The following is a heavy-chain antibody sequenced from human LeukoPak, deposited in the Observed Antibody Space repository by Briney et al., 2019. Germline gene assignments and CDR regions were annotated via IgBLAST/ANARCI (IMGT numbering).Heavy chain of an antibody. D-gene: IGHD1-26*01. CDR1: GFTFSSYG. CDR3: ALSGASGSYDY. Sequence: GGSLRLSCAASGFTFSSYGMHWVRQAPGKGLEWVSLISWDGGSTYYADSVKGRFTISRDNSKNSLYLQMNSLRAEDTALYYCALSGASGSYDYWGQGTLVTVSS. CDR2: ISWDGGST. V-gene: IGHV3-43D*03. J-gene: IGHJ4*02.